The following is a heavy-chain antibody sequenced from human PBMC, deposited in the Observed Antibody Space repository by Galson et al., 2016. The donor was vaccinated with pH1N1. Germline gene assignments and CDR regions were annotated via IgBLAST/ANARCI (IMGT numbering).Heavy chain of an antibody. CDR1: GFTFSTYN. CDR2: IHRNSGSV. J-gene: IGHJ3*02. Sequence: SLRLSCAASGFTFSTYNMHWVRQAPGEGLEWLSYIHRNSGSVQYAASVSGRFTISRDNAKNSLYLQMNSLRGEDTGVYYCVRERGGQSSATAFETWGRGTSVTVSS. D-gene: IGHD6-19*01. V-gene: IGHV3-48*04. CDR3: VRERGGQSSATAFET.